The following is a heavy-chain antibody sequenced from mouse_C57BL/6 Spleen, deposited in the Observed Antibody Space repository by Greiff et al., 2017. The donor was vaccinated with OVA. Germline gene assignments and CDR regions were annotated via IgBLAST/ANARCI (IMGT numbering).Heavy chain of an antibody. CDR3: TSGKAVVAVGY. D-gene: IGHD6-1*01. CDR1: GYTFTSYG. V-gene: IGHV1-81*01. Sequence: QVQLQQSGAELARPGASVKLSCKASGYTFTSYGISWVKQRTGQGLEWIGEIYPRSGNTYYNEKFKGKATLTADKSSSTAYMELRSLTSEDAAVFFGTSGKAVVAVGYWGQGTTVTVSS. CDR2: IYPRSGNT. J-gene: IGHJ4*01.